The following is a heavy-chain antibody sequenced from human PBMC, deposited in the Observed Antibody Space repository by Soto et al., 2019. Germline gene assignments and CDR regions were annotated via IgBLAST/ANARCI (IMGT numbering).Heavy chain of an antibody. D-gene: IGHD4-4*01. CDR2: ISGGGGST. Sequence: GVSLRLSCTASGFSFNNYGMSWVRQAPGKGLEWVSAISGGGGSTYYADSVKGRFTISRENSKRTLYLQLNSLRAEDTAVYYCAKDLNYSPDGFDIWGRGTMVTVSS. CDR3: AKDLNYSPDGFDI. V-gene: IGHV3-23*01. J-gene: IGHJ3*02. CDR1: GFSFNNYG.